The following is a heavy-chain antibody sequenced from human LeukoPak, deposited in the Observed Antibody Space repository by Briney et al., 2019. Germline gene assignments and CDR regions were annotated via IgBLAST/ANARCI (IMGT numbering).Heavy chain of an antibody. CDR1: GFTFSSYA. Sequence: SGGSLRLSCAASGFTFSSYAMSWVRQAPGKGLEWVSLIFAGGETSYADSVRGRFTISRDNSRNTLYLQMNSLTVEDTATYYCARVWWRTSIHRSFYFDYWGQGALVIVSS. J-gene: IGHJ4*01. CDR2: IFAGGET. V-gene: IGHV3-66*01. D-gene: IGHD2-21*02. CDR3: ARVWWRTSIHRSFYFDY.